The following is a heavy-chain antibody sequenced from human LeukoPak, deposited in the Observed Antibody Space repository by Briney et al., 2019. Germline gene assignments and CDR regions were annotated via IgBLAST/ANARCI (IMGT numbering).Heavy chain of an antibody. Sequence: ASVKVSCKASGYTFTSYDIDWVRQATGQGLEWMGWINPNSGGTNYAQKFQGRVTMTRDTSISTAYMELSRLRSDDTAVYYCAREEEGSSCGGDGFDIWGQGTMVTVSS. J-gene: IGHJ3*02. CDR1: GYTFTSYD. CDR3: AREEEGSSCGGDGFDI. CDR2: INPNSGGT. V-gene: IGHV1-2*02. D-gene: IGHD1-26*01.